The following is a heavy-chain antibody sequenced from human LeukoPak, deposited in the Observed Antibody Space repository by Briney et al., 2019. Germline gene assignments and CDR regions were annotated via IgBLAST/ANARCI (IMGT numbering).Heavy chain of an antibody. CDR2: IYSGGST. V-gene: IGHV3-53*01. Sequence: GGSLRLSCAASGFTVSSNYVSWVRQAPGKGLEWVSVIYSGGSTYYADSVKGRFTISRDNSKNTLYLQMNSLRAEDTAVYYCARLGEHYYDSSGYYPEYFQHWGQGTLVTVSS. CDR3: ARLGEHYYDSSGYYPEYFQH. CDR1: GFTVSSNY. J-gene: IGHJ1*01. D-gene: IGHD3-22*01.